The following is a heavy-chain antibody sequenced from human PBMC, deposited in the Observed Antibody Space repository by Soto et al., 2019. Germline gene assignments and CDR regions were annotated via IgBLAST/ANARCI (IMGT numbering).Heavy chain of an antibody. CDR2: ISGSGGST. Sequence: GGSLRLSCAASGFTFSSYDMTWVRQAPGKGLEWVSVISGSGGSTSYADSVKGRFTISRDNSKNTLYVQMNSLRAEDTAVYYCAKGEILWFGELYFGGYYFDYWGQGTLVTVSS. J-gene: IGHJ4*02. V-gene: IGHV3-23*01. CDR3: AKGEILWFGELYFGGYYFDY. CDR1: GFTFSSYD. D-gene: IGHD3-10*01.